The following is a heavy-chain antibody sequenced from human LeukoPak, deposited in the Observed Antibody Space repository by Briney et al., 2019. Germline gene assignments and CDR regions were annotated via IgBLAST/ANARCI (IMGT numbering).Heavy chain of an antibody. V-gene: IGHV3-30-3*01. CDR3: AREQLGYCSGDSCYAIDY. CDR1: GFTFSGSA. D-gene: IGHD2-15*01. Sequence: GGSLKLSCAASGFTFSGSAMHWVRQAPGKGLEWVAVISYDGSNKYYADSVKGRFTISRDNSKNTLYLQMNSLRAEDTAVYYCAREQLGYCSGDSCYAIDYWGQGTLVTVSS. CDR2: ISYDGSNK. J-gene: IGHJ4*02.